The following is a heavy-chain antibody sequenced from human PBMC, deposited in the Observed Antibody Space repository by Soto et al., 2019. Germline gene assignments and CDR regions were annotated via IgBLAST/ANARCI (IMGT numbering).Heavy chain of an antibody. J-gene: IGHJ5*02. CDR3: ARDLRVGDGAESWFDP. Sequence: QVQLVQSGAEVKKPGSSVKVSCKASVGTFSSYTISWVRQAPGQGLEWMGRIIPILGIANYAQKFQGRVTITADKSTSTAYMELSSLRSEDTAVYYCARDLRVGDGAESWFDPWGQGTLVTVSS. V-gene: IGHV1-69*08. CDR1: VGTFSSYT. CDR2: IIPILGIA. D-gene: IGHD1-26*01.